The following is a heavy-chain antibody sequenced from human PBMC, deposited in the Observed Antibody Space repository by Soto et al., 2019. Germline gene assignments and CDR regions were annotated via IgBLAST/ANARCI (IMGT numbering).Heavy chain of an antibody. J-gene: IGHJ4*02. CDR2: INHSGST. Sequence: PSETLSLTCAVYGGSFSGYYWSWIRQPPGKGLEWIGEINHSGSTNYNPSLKSRVTTSVDKSKNQFSLKLTSVTAADTSVYYCAGSGSYRDIDYWGQGTLVTVSS. CDR3: AGSGSYRDIDY. V-gene: IGHV4-34*01. D-gene: IGHD3-10*01. CDR1: GGSFSGYY.